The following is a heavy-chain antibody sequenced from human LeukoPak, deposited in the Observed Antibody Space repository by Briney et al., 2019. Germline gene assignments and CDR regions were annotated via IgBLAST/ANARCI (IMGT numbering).Heavy chain of an antibody. CDR1: GFTVSTNY. CDR2: IYSGGGST. V-gene: IGHV3-66*01. CDR3: ARIWPLPYWYFDL. J-gene: IGHJ2*01. D-gene: IGHD3-10*01. Sequence: GGSLRLSCAASGFTVSTNYMSWVRQAPGKGLEWVSVIYSGGGSTYYADSVKGRFTISRDNSKNALYVQMNPLRAEDTAVYYCARIWPLPYWYFDLWGLGTLVTGSS.